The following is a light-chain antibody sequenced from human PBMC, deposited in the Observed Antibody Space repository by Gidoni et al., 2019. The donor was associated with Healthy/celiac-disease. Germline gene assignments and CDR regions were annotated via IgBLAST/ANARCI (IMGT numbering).Light chain of an antibody. V-gene: IGKV3-11*01. Sequence: EIVFTQSPATLSLSPGERATLSCRASQSVCSCLDWYQQKPGKAPRLLIYDASNRATGIPARVSGSGSGTELTITISSLEPEDFAVYYCQQRSNGPLTFGPGTKVDIK. CDR3: QQRSNGPLT. CDR2: DAS. CDR1: QSVCSC. J-gene: IGKJ3*01.